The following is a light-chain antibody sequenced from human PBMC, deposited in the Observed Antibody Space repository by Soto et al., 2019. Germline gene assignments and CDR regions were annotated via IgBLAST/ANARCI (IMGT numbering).Light chain of an antibody. CDR3: QQFNNYPT. Sequence: AIQLTQSPSSLSASVGDRVTITCRASQGISSALAWYQQKPGKAPKLLIYDASSLESGVPSRFNGSGSGTDFTLTISCLQPEDFATYYCQQFNNYPTFGGETKVEIK. CDR2: DAS. CDR1: QGISSA. J-gene: IGKJ4*01. V-gene: IGKV1D-13*01.